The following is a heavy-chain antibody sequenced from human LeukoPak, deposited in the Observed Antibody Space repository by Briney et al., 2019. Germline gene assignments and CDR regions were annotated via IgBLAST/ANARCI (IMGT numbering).Heavy chain of an antibody. CDR3: ARQRRRILKLLGFGGLFGY. D-gene: IGHD3-10*01. V-gene: IGHV4-39*01. CDR2: IYYSGST. CDR1: GGSISSSSYY. J-gene: IGHJ4*02. Sequence: SETLSLTCTVSGGSISSSSYYWGWIRQPPGKGLEWFGSIYYSGSTYYNPSLKTRVTISVDTSKNLFTLKLRSVTAADTAVYCCARQRRRILKLLGFGGLFGYWGQGTLVTVSS.